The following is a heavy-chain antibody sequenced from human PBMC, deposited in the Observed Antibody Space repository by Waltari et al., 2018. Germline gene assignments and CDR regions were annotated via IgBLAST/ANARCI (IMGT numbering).Heavy chain of an antibody. CDR3: ARLATVVTSVLRYYYYGMDV. CDR2: IIPIFGTA. D-gene: IGHD4-17*01. Sequence: VQLLESGAEVKKPGSSVKVSCKASGGTFSSYAISWVRQAPGQGLEWMGGIIPIFGTANYAQKFQGRVTITADESTSTAYMELSSLRSEDTAVYYCARLATVVTSVLRYYYYGMDVWGQGTTVTVSS. V-gene: IGHV1-69*01. CDR1: GGTFSSYA. J-gene: IGHJ6*02.